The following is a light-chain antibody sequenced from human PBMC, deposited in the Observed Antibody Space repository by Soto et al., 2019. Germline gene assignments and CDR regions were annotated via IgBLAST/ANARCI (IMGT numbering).Light chain of an antibody. Sequence: EIVFTQSPGTLSLSPGERATLTCRASQSVTSSYLAWYQQRPGQAPRLLIYGASSRATGVPDRFSGSGSGTDFTLTISRLEPEDFAVYYCQHYGTSPGYTFGQGTNLEIK. J-gene: IGKJ2*01. CDR2: GAS. CDR3: QHYGTSPGYT. V-gene: IGKV3-20*01. CDR1: QSVTSSY.